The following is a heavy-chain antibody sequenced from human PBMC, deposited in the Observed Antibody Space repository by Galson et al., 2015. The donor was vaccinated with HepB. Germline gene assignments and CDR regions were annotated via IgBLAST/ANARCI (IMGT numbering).Heavy chain of an antibody. J-gene: IGHJ6*02. V-gene: IGHV3-21*04. CDR3: AKDTGSFEYYYYGMDV. Sequence: SLRLSCAASGFTFSSYSMNWVRQAPGKGLEWVSSISSSSSYIYYADSVKGRFTISRDNAKNSLYLQMNSLRAEDTALYYCAKDTGSFEYYYYGMDVWGQGTTVTVSS. CDR1: GFTFSSYS. D-gene: IGHD3-9*01. CDR2: ISSSSSYI.